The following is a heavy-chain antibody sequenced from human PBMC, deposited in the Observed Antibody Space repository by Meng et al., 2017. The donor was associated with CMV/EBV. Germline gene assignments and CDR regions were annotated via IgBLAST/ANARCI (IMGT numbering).Heavy chain of an antibody. J-gene: IGHJ6*02. CDR1: GLTFSSYA. CDR3: AKDRITIIVRGVYGMDV. V-gene: IGHV3-30*04. D-gene: IGHD3-22*01. CDR2: ISYDGSNK. Sequence: GGFLRPSWAASGLTFSSYAMHWVRQAPGKGLEWVAVISYDGSNKYYADSVKGRFTISRDNSKNTLYMQMNSLRAEDTAVYYCAKDRITIIVRGVYGMDVWGQGTTVTVSS.